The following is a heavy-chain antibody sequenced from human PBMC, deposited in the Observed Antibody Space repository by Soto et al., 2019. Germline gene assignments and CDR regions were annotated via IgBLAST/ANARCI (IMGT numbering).Heavy chain of an antibody. Sequence: QVQLVQSGAEVKKPGASVKVSCKASGYTFTSYDINWVRQATGQGLEWMGWMNPNSGNTGYAQKFQGRVTMTRNTSRSTAYLELSSPRSEDTVVYYCARETSGYYHWGQGTLVTVSA. CDR3: ARETSGYYH. V-gene: IGHV1-8*01. J-gene: IGHJ5*02. CDR1: GYTFTSYD. D-gene: IGHD3-22*01. CDR2: MNPNSGNT.